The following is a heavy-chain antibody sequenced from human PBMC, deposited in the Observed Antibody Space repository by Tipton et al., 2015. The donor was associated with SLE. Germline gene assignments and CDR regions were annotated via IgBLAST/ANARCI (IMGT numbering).Heavy chain of an antibody. Sequence: TLSLTCTVSGGSISSYYWSWIRQPPEKGLEWIGYIYYSGSTNYNPSLKSRVTISVDTSKNQFSLKLSSVTAADTAVYYCAREVDMGAIDYWGQGTLVTVSS. CDR2: IYYSGST. CDR3: AREVDMGAIDY. D-gene: IGHD1-26*01. V-gene: IGHV4-59*01. J-gene: IGHJ4*02. CDR1: GGSISSYY.